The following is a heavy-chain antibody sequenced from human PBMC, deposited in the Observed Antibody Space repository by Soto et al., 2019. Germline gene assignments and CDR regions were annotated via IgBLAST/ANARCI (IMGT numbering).Heavy chain of an antibody. V-gene: IGHV4-59*08. CDR1: GGSMNSDD. CDR3: ARHPLNGPAAPVW. D-gene: IGHD6-13*01. J-gene: IGHJ4*02. CDR2: VYYSGDT. Sequence: SETLSLSCTVSGGSMNSDDWSWIRQPPGKGLEWIGYVYYSGDTNYNPFFKSRVTISVDTSKNQFSLKLNSVTAADTAVYYCARHPLNGPAAPVWWGQGTPVTVSS.